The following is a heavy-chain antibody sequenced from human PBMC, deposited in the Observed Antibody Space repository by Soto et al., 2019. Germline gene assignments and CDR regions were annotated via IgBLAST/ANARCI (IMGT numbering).Heavy chain of an antibody. D-gene: IGHD1-26*01. CDR3: ARGGSLYWYFDL. CDR1: GYTFTSYY. CDR2: IEPSGGSK. V-gene: IGHV1-46*01. J-gene: IGHJ2*01. Sequence: GASVKVSCKASGYTFTSYYIHWVRQAPGQGLEWMGVIEPSGGSKSYTQKFQGRVTITRDTSASTAYMELSSLRSEDTAVYYCARGGSLYWYFDLWGRGTLVTVSS.